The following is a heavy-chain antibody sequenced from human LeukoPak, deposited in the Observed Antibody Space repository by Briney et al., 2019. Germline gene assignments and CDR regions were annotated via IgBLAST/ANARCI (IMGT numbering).Heavy chain of an antibody. CDR1: GASISSGTYY. D-gene: IGHD3-9*01. J-gene: IGHJ5*02. V-gene: IGHV4-61*02. Sequence: SETLSLTCTVSGASISSGTYYWSWIRQPAGKGLEWIGRIYTRGNTNYNPSLKSRVTISVDTSKNQFSLNLSSVTAADTAVYYCARDYDVLTAYPPTQLFDPWGQGTLVTVSS. CDR2: IYTRGNT. CDR3: ARDYDVLTAYPPTQLFDP.